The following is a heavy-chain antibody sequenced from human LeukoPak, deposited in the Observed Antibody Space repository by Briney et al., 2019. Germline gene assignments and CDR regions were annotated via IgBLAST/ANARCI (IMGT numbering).Heavy chain of an antibody. CDR3: ANLYGYGYYYYYGMDV. J-gene: IGHJ6*02. CDR1: GFIVSSTY. D-gene: IGHD5-18*01. Sequence: GGSLRLSCAVSGFIVSSTYMNWVRQAPGKGLEWVSVIFSSTSTYYADSVKGRFTISRDNSKNSLYLQMNSLTTEDTALYYCANLYGYGYYYYYGMDVWGQGTTVTVSS. CDR2: IFSSTST. V-gene: IGHV3-53*05.